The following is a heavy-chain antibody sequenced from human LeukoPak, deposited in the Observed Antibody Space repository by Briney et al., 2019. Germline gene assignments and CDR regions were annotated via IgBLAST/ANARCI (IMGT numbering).Heavy chain of an antibody. Sequence: PGGSLRLSCAASGFTFSSYAMSWVRQAPGKGLEWVSAISGSGGSTYYADSVKGRFTISRDNAKNSLYLQMNSLRAEDTAVYYCARSPIAAAGTHMDVWGKGTTVTVSS. J-gene: IGHJ6*03. D-gene: IGHD6-13*01. CDR3: ARSPIAAAGTHMDV. CDR1: GFTFSSYA. CDR2: ISGSGGST. V-gene: IGHV3-23*01.